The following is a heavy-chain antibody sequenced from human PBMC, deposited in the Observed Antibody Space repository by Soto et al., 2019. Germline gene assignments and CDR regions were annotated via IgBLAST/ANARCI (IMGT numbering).Heavy chain of an antibody. D-gene: IGHD3-22*01. V-gene: IGHV3-30*18. CDR2: ISYDGSNK. J-gene: IGHJ4*02. Sequence: QVQLVESGGGVVQPGRSLRLSCAASGFTFSSYGMHWVRQAPGKGLEWVAVISYDGSNKYYADSVKGRFTISRDNSKNTLYLQMNSLRAEDTAVYYCAKSEYYYDSSGSVLFDYWGQGTLVTVSS. CDR3: AKSEYYYDSSGSVLFDY. CDR1: GFTFSSYG.